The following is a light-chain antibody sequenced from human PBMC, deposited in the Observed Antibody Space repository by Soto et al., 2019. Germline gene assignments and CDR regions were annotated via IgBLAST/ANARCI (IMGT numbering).Light chain of an antibody. V-gene: IGKV3D-15*01. CDR1: QSVNSN. CDR2: GIS. Sequence: EIAMTQSPATMSVSPGETATLSSSASQSVNSNYLAWYQQKPGQAPRLLIYGISKRATDIPDRFSGSGSGTEFTLTISSLQPEDFATYYCQQRGQWPITFGQGTRLEIK. J-gene: IGKJ5*01. CDR3: QQRGQWPIT.